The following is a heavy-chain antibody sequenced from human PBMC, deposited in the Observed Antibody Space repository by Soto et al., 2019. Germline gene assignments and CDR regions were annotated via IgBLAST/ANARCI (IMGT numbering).Heavy chain of an antibody. J-gene: IGHJ4*02. Sequence: PGGSLRLSCVASGFTFSSYSMVWVRQAPGKGLEWVSYIFTTGTTIYYADSVKGRFTVSRDNAKNSVFLLLNSLRAEDTAVYHCARDKDWAFDYWGQGTPVTVSS. CDR1: GFTFSSYS. V-gene: IGHV3-48*03. CDR3: ARDKDWAFDY. D-gene: IGHD3-9*01. CDR2: IFTTGTTI.